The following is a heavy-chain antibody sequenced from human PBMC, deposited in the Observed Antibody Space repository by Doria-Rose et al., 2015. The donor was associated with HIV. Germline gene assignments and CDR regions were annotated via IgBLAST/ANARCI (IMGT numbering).Heavy chain of an antibody. D-gene: IGHD6-13*01. CDR3: ARIKSSRWYHKYYFDF. CDR2: IFSDDER. J-gene: IGHJ4*02. V-gene: IGHV2-26*01. Sequence: QITLKESGPVLVKPTETLTLTCTVSGVSLSSPGMGVSWIRQPPGKALEWLANIFSDDERSYKTSLKSRLTISRGTYKSQVALTMTDMDPVDTATYYCARIKSSRWYHKYYFDFWGQGTLVIVSA. CDR1: GVSLSSPGMG.